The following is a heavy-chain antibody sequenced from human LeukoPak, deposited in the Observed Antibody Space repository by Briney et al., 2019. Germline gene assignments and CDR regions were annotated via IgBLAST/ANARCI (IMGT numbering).Heavy chain of an antibody. J-gene: IGHJ4*02. CDR3: ARDQGLPGGGYFDY. CDR2: VNPNSGHT. Sequence: ASVKVSCKASGYTFTSYDINWVRQATGQGLEWMGWVNPNSGHTGYAQKFQGRVTMTRNTSISTAYMELSSLRSEDTAVYYCARDQGLPGGGYFDYWGQGTLVTVSS. CDR1: GYTFTSYD. V-gene: IGHV1-8*01. D-gene: IGHD3-16*01.